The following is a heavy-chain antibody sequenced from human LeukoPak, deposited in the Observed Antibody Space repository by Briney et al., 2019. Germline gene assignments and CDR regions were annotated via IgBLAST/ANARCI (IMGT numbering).Heavy chain of an antibody. CDR3: ARLNGPTVTLYYFDY. D-gene: IGHD4-17*01. CDR2: IYYSGST. CDR1: GGSISAISGGPYY. Sequence: SETLSLTCTVSGGSISAISGGPYYWGWIRQPPGKGLQWIGSIYYSGSTYYNPSLKSRVTISVDTSKNQFSLKLSSVTAADTAVYYCARLNGPTVTLYYFDYWGQGTLVTVSS. V-gene: IGHV4-39*01. J-gene: IGHJ4*02.